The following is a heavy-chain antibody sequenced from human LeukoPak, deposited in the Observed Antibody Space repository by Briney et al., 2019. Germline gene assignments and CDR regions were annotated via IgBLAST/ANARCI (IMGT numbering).Heavy chain of an antibody. Sequence: SGGSLRLSCAAPGFPFSSYEMHWLRQAPGKGLECDAPISGSSGNILYSDAVRGRFSVSRDNANNVLYLQISSLRVEDTAVYYCAREKIPALVFDPWGQGTLVAVSP. D-gene: IGHD6-13*01. CDR2: ISGSSGNI. CDR1: GFPFSSYE. V-gene: IGHV3-48*03. J-gene: IGHJ5*02. CDR3: AREKIPALVFDP.